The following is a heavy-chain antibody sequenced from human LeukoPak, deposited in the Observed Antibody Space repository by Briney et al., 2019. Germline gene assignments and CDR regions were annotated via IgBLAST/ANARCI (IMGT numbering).Heavy chain of an antibody. CDR3: ARKRTDGYISYYFDY. CDR1: GYTFTSYG. J-gene: IGHJ4*02. V-gene: IGHV1-18*01. CDR2: ISAYNGNT. Sequence: ASVKVSCKASGYTFTSYGISWVRQAPGQGLEWMGWISAYNGNTNYAQKLQGRVTMTRDTSTSTLYMELSSLRYEDTAVYYCARKRTDGYISYYFDYWGQGTLVTVSS. D-gene: IGHD5-24*01.